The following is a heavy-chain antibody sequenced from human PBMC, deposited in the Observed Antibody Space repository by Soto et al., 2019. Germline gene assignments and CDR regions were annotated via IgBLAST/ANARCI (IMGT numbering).Heavy chain of an antibody. CDR3: AKDQERDSSWHYYYGMDV. CDR1: GFTFSSYG. V-gene: IGHV3-30*18. J-gene: IGHJ6*02. Sequence: GGSLRLSCAASGFTFSSYGMHWVRQAPGKGLEWVAVISYDGSNKYYADSVKGRFTISRDNSKNTLYLQMNSLRAEDTAVYYCAKDQERDSSWHYYYGMDVWGQGTTVTVSS. CDR2: ISYDGSNK. D-gene: IGHD6-13*01.